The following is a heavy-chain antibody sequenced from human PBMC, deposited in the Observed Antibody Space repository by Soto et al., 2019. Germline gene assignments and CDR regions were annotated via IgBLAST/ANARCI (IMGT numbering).Heavy chain of an antibody. CDR3: ARALCGPVDFWSGPGRCGMDV. Sequence: KTSETLSLTCAVYGGSFSGYYWSWIRQPPGKGLEWIGKINHSGSTNYNQSLKSRVTISRDNAKNSLYLQMTSLRAEDTAVYYCARALCGPVDFWSGPGRCGMDVWGQGTTVTVSS. V-gene: IGHV4-34*01. CDR2: INHSGST. CDR1: GGSFSGYY. J-gene: IGHJ6*02. D-gene: IGHD3-3*01.